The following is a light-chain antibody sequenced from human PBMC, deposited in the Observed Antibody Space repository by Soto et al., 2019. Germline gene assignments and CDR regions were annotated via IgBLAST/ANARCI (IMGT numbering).Light chain of an antibody. Sequence: QSALAQPASVSGSPGQSITISCTGTSSDVENYNLVSWYQQHPGKAPKLMIFGDTQRPSGISHRFSGSRSGNTASLTISGLQADDEADYYCSLYAGSSEFFGGGPKLTVL. CDR2: GDT. J-gene: IGLJ2*01. CDR1: SSDVENYNL. CDR3: SLYAGSSEF. V-gene: IGLV2-23*01.